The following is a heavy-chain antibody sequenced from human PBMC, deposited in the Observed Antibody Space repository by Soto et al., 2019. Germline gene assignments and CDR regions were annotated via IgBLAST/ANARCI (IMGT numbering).Heavy chain of an antibody. D-gene: IGHD3-16*02. CDR3: ARHVRELSPSWFDP. Sequence: QLQLQESGPGLVKPSETLSLTCTVSGGSISSSSYYWGWIRQPPGKGLEWIGSIYYSGSTYYNPSLKSRVTISVDTSKNQFSLKLSSVTAADTAVYYCARHVRELSPSWFDPWGQGTLVTVSS. J-gene: IGHJ5*02. CDR1: GGSISSSSYY. CDR2: IYYSGST. V-gene: IGHV4-39*01.